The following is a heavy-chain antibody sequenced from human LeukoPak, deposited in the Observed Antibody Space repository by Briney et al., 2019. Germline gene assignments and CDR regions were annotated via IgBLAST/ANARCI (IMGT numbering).Heavy chain of an antibody. J-gene: IGHJ4*02. D-gene: IGHD6-6*01. Sequence: GESLKISCKGSGYSFTSYWIGWVRQMPGKGLEWMGIIYPGDSDTRYSPSFQGQVTISADKSISTAYLQWSSLKASDTATYYCARQGIGQYSSSSFDYWGQGTLATVSS. V-gene: IGHV5-51*01. CDR1: GYSFTSYW. CDR3: ARQGIGQYSSSSFDY. CDR2: IYPGDSDT.